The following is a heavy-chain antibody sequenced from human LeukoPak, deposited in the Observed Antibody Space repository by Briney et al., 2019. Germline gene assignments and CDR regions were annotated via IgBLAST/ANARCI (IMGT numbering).Heavy chain of an antibody. D-gene: IGHD4-17*01. V-gene: IGHV4-61*02. Sequence: SQTLSLTCTVSGGSISSGSYYWSWIRQPAGKGLEWIGRIYTSGSTNYNPSLKSRVTISVDTSKNQFSLKLSSVTAADTAVYYCARELRANWFDPWGREPWSPSPQ. CDR1: GGSISSGSYY. J-gene: IGHJ5*02. CDR3: ARELRANWFDP. CDR2: IYTSGST.